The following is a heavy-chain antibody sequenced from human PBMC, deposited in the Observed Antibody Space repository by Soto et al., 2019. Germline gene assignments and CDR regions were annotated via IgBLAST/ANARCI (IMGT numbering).Heavy chain of an antibody. Sequence: ASVKVSCKASGYTFTSYDINWVRPATGQGLEWMGWMNPNSGNTGYAQKFQGRVTMTRNTSISTAHMELSSLRSEDTAVYYCARENVGIILGRVIADGAFDIWGQGTMVTVSS. CDR2: MNPNSGNT. J-gene: IGHJ3*02. V-gene: IGHV1-8*01. CDR3: ARENVGIILGRVIADGAFDI. CDR1: GYTFTSYD. D-gene: IGHD3-16*02.